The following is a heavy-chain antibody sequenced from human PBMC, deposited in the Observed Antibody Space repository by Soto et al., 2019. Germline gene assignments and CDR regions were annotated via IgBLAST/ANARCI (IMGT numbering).Heavy chain of an antibody. CDR1: GYTFVTYA. V-gene: IGHV1-18*01. CDR3: ARHSITSPCVGGSLYFDD. J-gene: IGHJ4*02. Sequence: QTQLVQTGAEVKKPGASVKVSCKTSGYTFVTYAITWVRLAPGQGLQWMGWVSGFNGDTNYAPKFQGRVTMTTDAATTTGYMELRGLTSDDTAGYYCARHSITSPCVGGSLYFDDWGQRTLVTFS. D-gene: IGHD2-21*01. CDR2: VSGFNGDT.